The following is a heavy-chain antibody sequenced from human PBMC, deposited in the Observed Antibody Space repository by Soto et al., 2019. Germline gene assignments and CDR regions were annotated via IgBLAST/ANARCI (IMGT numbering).Heavy chain of an antibody. V-gene: IGHV4-38-2*01. CDR2: IYQSGKT. J-gene: IGHJ4*02. D-gene: IGHD2-2*01. Sequence: SETLSLTCGVSGFPVSYGYYWGWIRQPPGKGLEWLGSIYQSGKTYYNPSLKSRLTLSMDTSKNEFSLRLRSVTAADTAVYFCARIYCSSVSSYNDYWGPGVLVTVSS. CDR1: GFPVSYGYY. CDR3: ARIYCSSVSSYNDY.